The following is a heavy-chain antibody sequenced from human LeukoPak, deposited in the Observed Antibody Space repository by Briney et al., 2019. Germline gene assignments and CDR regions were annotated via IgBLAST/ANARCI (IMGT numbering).Heavy chain of an antibody. CDR3: ARGGSSGWYYFNY. Sequence: PSETLSLTCTVSGGPISSYSWSWIRQPAGKGLEWIGRIYSTNYNPSLKSRVTMSVDTPKNQFSLKLSSVTAADTAVYYCARGGSSGWYYFNYWGQGTLVTVSS. J-gene: IGHJ4*02. CDR1: GGPISSYS. CDR2: IYST. D-gene: IGHD6-19*01. V-gene: IGHV4-4*07.